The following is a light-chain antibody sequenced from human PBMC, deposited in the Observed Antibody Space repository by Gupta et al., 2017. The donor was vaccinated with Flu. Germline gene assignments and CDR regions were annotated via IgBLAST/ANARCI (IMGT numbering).Light chain of an antibody. J-gene: IGLJ1*01. CDR1: RSNIRTNS. Sequence: SCSGSRSNIRTNSVFWYQHLPGTAPKLLIYRNDQRPSGVPDRFSGSKSGTSASLAISGLRSEDEADFYCAAWDDSLGGYVFGTGTKVTVL. CDR3: AAWDDSLGGYV. V-gene: IGLV1-47*01. CDR2: RND.